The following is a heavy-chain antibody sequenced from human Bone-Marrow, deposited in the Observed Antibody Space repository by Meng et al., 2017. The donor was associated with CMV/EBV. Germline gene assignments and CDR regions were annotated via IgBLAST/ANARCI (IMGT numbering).Heavy chain of an antibody. Sequence: SETLSRTCTVPGGSISSSSYYWGWIRQPPGKGLEWIGSIYYSGSTYYNPSLKSRVTISVDTSKNQFSLKLSSVTAADTAVYYCARHRLGMSDILNWGQGTLVTVSS. CDR3: ARHRLGMSDILN. J-gene: IGHJ4*02. CDR1: GGSISSSSYY. V-gene: IGHV4-39*01. D-gene: IGHD3-9*01. CDR2: IYYSGST.